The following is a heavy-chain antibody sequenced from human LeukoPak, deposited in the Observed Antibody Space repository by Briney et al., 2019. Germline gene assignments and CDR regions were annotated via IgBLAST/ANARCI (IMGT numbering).Heavy chain of an antibody. CDR1: GYTFTSYD. CDR3: ARGQGVVVVAADHDAFDI. J-gene: IGHJ3*02. D-gene: IGHD2-15*01. Sequence: ASVKVSCKASGYTFTSYDINWVRQATGQGLEWMGWMNPNSGNTGYAQKFQGRVTMTRNTSISTAYMELSSLRSEDTAVYYCARGQGVVVVAADHDAFDIWGRGTMVTVSS. V-gene: IGHV1-8*01. CDR2: MNPNSGNT.